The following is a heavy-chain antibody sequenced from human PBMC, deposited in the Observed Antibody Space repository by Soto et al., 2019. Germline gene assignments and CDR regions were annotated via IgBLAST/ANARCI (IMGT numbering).Heavy chain of an antibody. V-gene: IGHV3-21*01. CDR2: ISSSSSYI. J-gene: IGHJ4*02. CDR1: GFTFSSYS. Sequence: GGSLRLSCAASGFTFSSYSMNWVRQAPGKGLEWVSSISSSSSYIYYADSVKGRFTISSDNAKNSLYLQMNSLRDEDTAVYYCARSPYYYDSSNYYGYWGQGTLVTVSS. CDR3: ARSPYYYDSSNYYGY. D-gene: IGHD3-22*01.